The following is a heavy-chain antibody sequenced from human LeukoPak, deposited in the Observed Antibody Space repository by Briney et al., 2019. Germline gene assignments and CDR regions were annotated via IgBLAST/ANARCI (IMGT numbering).Heavy chain of an antibody. D-gene: IGHD2-2*02. CDR1: GFTFSAYA. CDR3: ARSIPDYTRFDY. CDR2: FKTNSGQV. J-gene: IGHJ4*02. V-gene: IGHV3-23*01. Sequence: PGGSLRLSCVASGFTFSAYAMNWVRLAPGKGLEWVSTFKTNSGQVYYAESVRGRFTISRDNSKNTVYLQMSSPRAEDTALYYCARSIPDYTRFDYWGQGALVTVSP.